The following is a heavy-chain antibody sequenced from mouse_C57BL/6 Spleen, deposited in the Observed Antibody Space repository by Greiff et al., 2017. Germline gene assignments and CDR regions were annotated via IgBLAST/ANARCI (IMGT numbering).Heavy chain of an antibody. Sequence: EVKLVESGGGLVKPGGSLKLSCAASGFTFSSYAMSWVRQTPEKRLEWVATISDGGSYTYYPDNVKGRFTISRDNAKNNLYLQMSHLKSEDTAMYYCARGGGNGFAYWGQGTLVTVSA. CDR3: ARGGGNGFAY. CDR1: GFTFSSYA. J-gene: IGHJ3*01. V-gene: IGHV5-4*03. CDR2: ISDGGSYT. D-gene: IGHD2-1*01.